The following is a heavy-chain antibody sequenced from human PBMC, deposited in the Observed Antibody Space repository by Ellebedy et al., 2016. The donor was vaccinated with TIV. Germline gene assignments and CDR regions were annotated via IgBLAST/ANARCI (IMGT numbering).Heavy chain of an antibody. J-gene: IGHJ1*01. CDR3: VGAYRRGGGGEFAH. Sequence: GGSLRLXXAASGFIVSTNDVSWVRQAPAKGLEWVSVFYYDGSTYYADSVKGRFTVSRDNSKNTVYLQMESLRADDAAVYYGVGAYRRGGGGEFAHWGQGTLVTVSS. CDR1: GFIVSTND. V-gene: IGHV3-53*01. D-gene: IGHD3-16*01. CDR2: FYYDGST.